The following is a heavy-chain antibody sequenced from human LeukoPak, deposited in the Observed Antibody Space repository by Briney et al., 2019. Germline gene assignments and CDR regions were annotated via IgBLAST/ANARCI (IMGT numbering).Heavy chain of an antibody. CDR1: GFTFSTYA. D-gene: IGHD3-10*01. CDR3: AKVRAGGTGYYFDY. Sequence: GGSLRLSCAVSGFTFSTYAMSWVRQAPGKGLEWVSTISGSGGSTYYADSVKGRFTISRDNSKNTLYLQMNSLRAEDTAVYYCAKVRAGGTGYYFDYWGQGTLVTVSS. J-gene: IGHJ4*02. CDR2: ISGSGGST. V-gene: IGHV3-23*01.